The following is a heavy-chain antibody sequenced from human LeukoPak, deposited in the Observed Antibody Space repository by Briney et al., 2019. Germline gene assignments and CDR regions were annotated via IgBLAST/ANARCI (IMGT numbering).Heavy chain of an antibody. J-gene: IGHJ4*02. D-gene: IGHD3-22*01. V-gene: IGHV1-69*05. CDR3: ARDLGYYDSSGSNFDY. CDR1: GGTFSSYA. CDR2: IIPIFGTA. Sequence: SVKVSCKASGGTFSSYAISWVRQAPGQGLEWMGRIIPIFGTANYAQKFRGRVTITTDESTSTAYMELSSLRSEDTAVYYCARDLGYYDSSGSNFDYWGQGTLVTVSS.